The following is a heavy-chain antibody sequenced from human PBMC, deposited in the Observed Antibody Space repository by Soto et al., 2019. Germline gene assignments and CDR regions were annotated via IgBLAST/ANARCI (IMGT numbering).Heavy chain of an antibody. CDR1: GGSISSGDYY. J-gene: IGHJ4*02. Sequence: SETLSLTCTVSGGSISSGDYYWSWIRQPPGKGLEWIGSIYYSGSAYYNPSLKSRVIISVDTSKNQFSLKLSSVTAADTAVYYCARGLITGSQYSGGWYYFASWGRGTQVTVSA. D-gene: IGHD1-26*01. V-gene: IGHV4-30-4*01. CDR2: IYYSGSA. CDR3: ARGLITGSQYSGGWYYFAS.